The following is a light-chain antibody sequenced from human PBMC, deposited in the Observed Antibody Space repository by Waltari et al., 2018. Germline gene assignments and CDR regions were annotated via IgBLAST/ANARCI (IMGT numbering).Light chain of an antibody. CDR3: CSYAGGFTWV. CDR1: NNAVGYYDY. V-gene: IGLV2-11*01. CDR2: GVS. Sequence: QSALTPPRPVSGSPRQSVTIPCTATNNAVGYYDYVSWYQHHPDEAPKLLIFGVSQRPSGVPDRFSGSKAGNTASLSISGLQAEDEADYYCCSYAGGFTWVFGGGTRLTV. J-gene: IGLJ3*02.